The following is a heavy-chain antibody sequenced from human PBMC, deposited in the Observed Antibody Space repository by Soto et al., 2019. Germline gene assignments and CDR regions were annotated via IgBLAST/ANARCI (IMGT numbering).Heavy chain of an antibody. CDR1: GFTFSSYA. V-gene: IGHV3-23*01. J-gene: IGHJ6*02. CDR3: AREKCSSNNCYLVGYYGMDV. Sequence: GGSLRLSCAASGFTFSSYAMSWVRQAPGKGLEWVSAISGSGGSTYYADSVKGRFTISRDNSKNTLYLQMNSLRAEDTAVYFCAREKCSSNNCYLVGYYGMDVWGQGTTVTVSS. D-gene: IGHD2-2*01. CDR2: ISGSGGST.